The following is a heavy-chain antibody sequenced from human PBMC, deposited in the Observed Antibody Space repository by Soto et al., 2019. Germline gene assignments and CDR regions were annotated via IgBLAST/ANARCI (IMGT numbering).Heavy chain of an antibody. CDR1: GVTFSNYW. CDR2: INSDGSST. Sequence: EVQLVESGGGLVQPGGSLRLSCAVSGVTFSNYWMHWVRQAPGKGLVWVSRINSDGSSTSYADSVKGRFTISRDNAKNTLYLEINSLRAEDTAVYYCARGLSVGVPYWGQGTLVTVSS. V-gene: IGHV3-74*01. CDR3: ARGLSVGVPY. D-gene: IGHD2-15*01. J-gene: IGHJ4*02.